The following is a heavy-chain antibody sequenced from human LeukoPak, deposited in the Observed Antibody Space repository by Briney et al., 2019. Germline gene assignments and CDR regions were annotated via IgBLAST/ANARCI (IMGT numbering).Heavy chain of an antibody. Sequence: GGSLRLSCAASTFIFSDYAMTWVRQAPGKGLEWVSSITSTSSYIYYADSVKGRFAISRDDAKNSLYLQMNSLRAEDTAVYFCARSQVLGTFDHWGQGTLLTVSS. D-gene: IGHD1/OR15-1a*01. CDR3: ARSQVLGTFDH. V-gene: IGHV3-21*01. CDR2: ITSTSSYI. CDR1: TFIFSDYA. J-gene: IGHJ4*02.